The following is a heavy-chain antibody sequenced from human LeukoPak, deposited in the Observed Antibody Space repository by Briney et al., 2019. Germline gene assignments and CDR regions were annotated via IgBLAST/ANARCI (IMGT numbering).Heavy chain of an antibody. CDR3: ARAPTVPPEPALGY. Sequence: GGSLRLSCAASEFSVGSNYMTWVRQTPGKGLEYVSGINSNGGSTHYANSVKGRFTISRDNSKHTLYLQMGSLRTEDMAVYYCARAPTVPPEPALGYWAQGPLVPVPS. CDR2: INSNGGST. D-gene: IGHD4-17*01. CDR1: EFSVGSNY. V-gene: IGHV3-64*01. J-gene: IGHJ4*02.